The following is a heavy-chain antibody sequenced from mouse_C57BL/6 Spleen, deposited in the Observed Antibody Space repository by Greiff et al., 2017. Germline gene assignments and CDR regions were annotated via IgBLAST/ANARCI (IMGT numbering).Heavy chain of an antibody. J-gene: IGHJ4*01. Sequence: QVQLQQPGAELVMPGASVKLSCKASGYTFTSYWMHWVKQRPGQGLEWIGEIDPSDSYTNYNQKFKGKSTLTVDKSSSTAYMQLSSLTSEDSAVYCCAREDSSGPGDAMDCWGQGTSVTVSS. CDR1: GYTFTSYW. CDR2: IDPSDSYT. D-gene: IGHD3-2*02. V-gene: IGHV1-69*01. CDR3: AREDSSGPGDAMDC.